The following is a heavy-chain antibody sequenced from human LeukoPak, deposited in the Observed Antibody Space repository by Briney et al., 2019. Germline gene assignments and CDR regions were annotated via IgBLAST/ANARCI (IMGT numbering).Heavy chain of an antibody. D-gene: IGHD3-9*01. CDR2: FDPEDGET. CDR3: AARYFDWLERNWFDP. J-gene: IGHJ5*02. CDR1: GYTLTELS. Sequence: ASVKVSCKVSGYTLTELSMHWVRQAPGKGLGWMGGFDPEDGETIYAKKFQGRVTMTEDTSTDTAYMELSSLRSEDTAVYYCAARYFDWLERNWFDPWGQGTLVTVSS. V-gene: IGHV1-24*01.